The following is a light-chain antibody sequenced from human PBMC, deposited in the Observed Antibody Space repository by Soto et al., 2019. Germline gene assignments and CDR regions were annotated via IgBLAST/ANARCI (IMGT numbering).Light chain of an antibody. V-gene: IGLV1-40*01. CDR1: RSNIGASYD. CDR3: QSYDNSLTEWV. CDR2: GNN. J-gene: IGLJ3*02. Sequence: QSVLTQPPSVFGAPGQRVTISCTGSRSNIGASYDVHWYQHLPGTAPKLLIFGNNKRPTGVPARFSGSRSGTSASLAITGLQADDEADYYCQSYDNSLTEWVFGGGTKLTVL.